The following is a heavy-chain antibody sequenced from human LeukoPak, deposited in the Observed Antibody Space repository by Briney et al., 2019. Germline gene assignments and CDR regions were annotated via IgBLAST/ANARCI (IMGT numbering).Heavy chain of an antibody. V-gene: IGHV3-21*01. D-gene: IGHD3-10*01. J-gene: IGHJ3*02. Sequence: GGSLRLSCAASGFTFSSYSMNWVREAPGKGLEWVSSISSSSSYIYYADSVKGRFTISRDNAKNSLYLQMNSLRAEDTAVYYCARVWGSGSYSEGDAFDIWGQGTMVTVSS. CDR3: ARVWGSGSYSEGDAFDI. CDR2: ISSSSSYI. CDR1: GFTFSSYS.